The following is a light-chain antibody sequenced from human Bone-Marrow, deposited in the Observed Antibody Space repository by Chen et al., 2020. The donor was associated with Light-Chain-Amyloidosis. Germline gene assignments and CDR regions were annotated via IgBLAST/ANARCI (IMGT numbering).Light chain of an antibody. J-gene: IGLJ2*01. Sequence: QPVLTQSSSASASLGSSVKLTCTLSSGHSSYIVAWHQQQPGTAPRYLMKLGGSGSYNKGSGFPDRFSGSCAGAERYLAISDLQSEDEADYYCETWDSNTRVFGGGTKLTVL. CDR2: LGGSGSY. CDR3: ETWDSNTRV. V-gene: IGLV4-60*03. CDR1: SGHSSYI.